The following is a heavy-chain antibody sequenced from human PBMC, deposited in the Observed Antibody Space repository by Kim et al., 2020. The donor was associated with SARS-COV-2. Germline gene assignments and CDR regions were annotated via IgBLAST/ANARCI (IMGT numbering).Heavy chain of an antibody. CDR3: AKVAYDSSGHDY. D-gene: IGHD3-22*01. Sequence: GYAEQLKGSFTISRDNAKNSLYLQMNSLRAKDTALYYCAKVAYDSSGHDYWGQGTLVTVSS. J-gene: IGHJ4*02. V-gene: IGHV3-9*01.